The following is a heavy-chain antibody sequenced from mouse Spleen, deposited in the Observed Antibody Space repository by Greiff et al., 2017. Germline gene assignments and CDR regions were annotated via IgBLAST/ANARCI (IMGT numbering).Heavy chain of an antibody. CDR3: AREGYGNYGPFDY. CDR1: GYSITSGYY. D-gene: IGHD2-10*02. CDR2: ISYDGSN. Sequence: ESGPGLVKPSQSLSLTCSVTGYSITSGYYWNWIRQFPGNKLEWMGYISYDGSNNYNPSLKNRISITRDTSKNQFFLKLNSVTTEDTATYYCAREGYGNYGPFDYWGQGTTLTVSS. V-gene: IGHV3-6*02. J-gene: IGHJ2*01.